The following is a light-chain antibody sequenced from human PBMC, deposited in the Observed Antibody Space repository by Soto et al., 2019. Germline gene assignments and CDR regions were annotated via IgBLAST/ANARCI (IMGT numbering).Light chain of an antibody. CDR3: QQYNGYPRA. V-gene: IGKV1-5*01. J-gene: IGKJ1*01. Sequence: DIQMTQSPSTLSASVGDRVTITCRASQSISTWLAWYQQKPGKAPKLLIYDASSLESGVPSRFSGSGSGTEFTLTISRLQSEDFAIYYCQQYNGYPRAFGQGTKVDIK. CDR2: DAS. CDR1: QSISTW.